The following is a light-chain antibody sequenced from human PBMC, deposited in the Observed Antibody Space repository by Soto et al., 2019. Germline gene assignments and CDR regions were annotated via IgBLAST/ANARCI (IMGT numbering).Light chain of an antibody. CDR2: DVN. CDR1: SSDVGGHNY. CDR3: SSYTGTNVI. Sequence: QSALTQPASVSGSPGQSITISCTGTSSDVGGHNYVSWYQQHPGKAPQLIINDVNTRPSGVPDRFSGSTSGNTASLTVSGLQAEDEANYYCSSYTGTNVIFGGGTQLTVL. J-gene: IGLJ2*01. V-gene: IGLV2-8*01.